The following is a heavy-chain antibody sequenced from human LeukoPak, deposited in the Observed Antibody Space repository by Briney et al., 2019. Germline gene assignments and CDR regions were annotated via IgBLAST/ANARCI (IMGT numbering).Heavy chain of an antibody. V-gene: IGHV3-48*03. D-gene: IGHD6-13*01. Sequence: GGSVRLLCTASRFTFYSLEMTGVREAPGGGLEGLSYITSSASTMRYADSVKGRFAMSRANAKNSPYLQMNSLRTEDTALYYCTRAAAGRGPYYYFAMDVWGQGTTVTASS. CDR1: RFTFYSLE. J-gene: IGHJ6*02. CDR3: TRAAAGRGPYYYFAMDV. CDR2: ITSSASTM.